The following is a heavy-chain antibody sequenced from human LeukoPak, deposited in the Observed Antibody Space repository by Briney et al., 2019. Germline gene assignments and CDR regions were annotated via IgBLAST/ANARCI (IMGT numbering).Heavy chain of an antibody. CDR2: ISSSSSTI. D-gene: IGHD3-22*01. J-gene: IGHJ4*02. CDR3: ARGSTNYYDSSGYYPA. CDR1: GFIFSSYS. V-gene: IGHV3-48*01. Sequence: GGSLRLSCAASGFIFSSYSMNWVRQAPGKGLEWVSYISSSSSTIYYADSVKGRFTISRDNAKNSLYLQMNSLRAEDTAVYYCARGSTNYYDSSGYYPAWGQGTLVTVSS.